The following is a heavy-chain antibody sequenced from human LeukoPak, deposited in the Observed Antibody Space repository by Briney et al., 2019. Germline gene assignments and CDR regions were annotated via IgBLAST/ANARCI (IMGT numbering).Heavy chain of an antibody. D-gene: IGHD3-22*01. V-gene: IGHV3-23*01. Sequence: GGSLRLSCAASGFTFSSYGMSWVRQAPGKGLEWVSGISGSGGSTYYADSVKGRFTISRDNPKNTLSLQMDGLRAEDTALYYCAGVWGPSSSWPWAFEYWGQGTLVTVSS. CDR3: AGVWGPSSSWPWAFEY. CDR2: ISGSGGST. J-gene: IGHJ4*02. CDR1: GFTFSSYG.